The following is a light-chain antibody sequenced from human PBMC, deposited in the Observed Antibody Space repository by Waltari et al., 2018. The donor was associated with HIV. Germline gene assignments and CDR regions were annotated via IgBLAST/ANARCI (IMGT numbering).Light chain of an antibody. J-gene: IGLJ1*01. Sequence: SYELTQPPSVSVSPGQTARITCSGDALPKQYAYWYQQKPGQAPVLVIYKDSERPSGFPERFSGPSSGTTVTLTISGVQAEDEADYYCQSADSSGTLYVFGTGTKVTVL. V-gene: IGLV3-25*03. CDR3: QSADSSGTLYV. CDR1: ALPKQY. CDR2: KDS.